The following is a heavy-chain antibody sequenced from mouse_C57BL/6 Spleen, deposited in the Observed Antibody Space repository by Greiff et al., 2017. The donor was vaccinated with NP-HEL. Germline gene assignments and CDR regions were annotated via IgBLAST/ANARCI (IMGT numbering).Heavy chain of an antibody. CDR1: GFTFSDAW. CDR2: IRNKANNHAT. CDR3: TRLWVSWFAY. J-gene: IGHJ3*01. V-gene: IGHV6-6*01. Sequence: EVQRVESGGGLVQPGGSMKLSCAASGFTFSDAWMDWVRQSPEKGLEWVAEIRNKANNHATYYAESVKGRFTISRDESKSSVYLQMNSLRAEDTGIYYCTRLWVSWFAYWGQGTLVTVSA. D-gene: IGHD4-1*01.